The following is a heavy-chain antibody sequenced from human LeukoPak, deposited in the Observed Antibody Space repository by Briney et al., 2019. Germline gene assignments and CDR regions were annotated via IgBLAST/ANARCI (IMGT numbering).Heavy chain of an antibody. CDR2: IIPIFGTA. J-gene: IGHJ4*02. V-gene: IGHV1-69*13. Sequence: ASVKVSCKASGGTFSSYAISWVRQAPGQGLEWMGGIIPIFGTANYAQKFQGRVTITAGESTSTAYMELSSLRSEDTAVYYCARENKIYGDHDLGYWGQGTLVTVSS. CDR3: ARENKIYGDHDLGY. D-gene: IGHD4-17*01. CDR1: GGTFSSYA.